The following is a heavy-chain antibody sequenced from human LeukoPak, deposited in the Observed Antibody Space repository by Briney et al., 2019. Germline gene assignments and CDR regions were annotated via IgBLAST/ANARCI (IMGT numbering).Heavy chain of an antibody. D-gene: IGHD3-10*01. J-gene: IGHJ6*03. CDR3: ARSVAMVRGVIMTHSRYYMDV. CDR2: IRHDGSNE. V-gene: IGHV3-30*02. CDR1: GFTFSSYG. Sequence: GGSLRLSCAASGFTFSSYGMHWVRQAPGKGLARVAFIRHDGSNEYYADSVKGRFTISRDNSTNTLYLQMNSLRAEDTALYYCARSVAMVRGVIMTHSRYYMDVWGKGTTVTVSS.